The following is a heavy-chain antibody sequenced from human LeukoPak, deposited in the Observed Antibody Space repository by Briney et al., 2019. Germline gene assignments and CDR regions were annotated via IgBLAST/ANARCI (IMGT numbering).Heavy chain of an antibody. CDR2: IYPGDSDT. Sequence: GESLKISCKGSGYSFSNYWIGWVRQMPGKGLEWMGIIYPGDSDTRYSPSFQAQVTISADKSINTAYLQWSSLKASDTAIYYCARATTGTRTVDYWGQGTLVTVSS. D-gene: IGHD1-7*01. V-gene: IGHV5-51*01. CDR1: GYSFSNYW. CDR3: ARATTGTRTVDY. J-gene: IGHJ4*02.